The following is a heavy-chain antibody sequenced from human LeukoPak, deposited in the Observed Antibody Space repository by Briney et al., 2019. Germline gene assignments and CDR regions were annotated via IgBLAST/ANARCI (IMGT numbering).Heavy chain of an antibody. CDR3: ARVKFTKTDFDY. J-gene: IGHJ4*02. V-gene: IGHV4-38-2*02. Sequence: PSETLSLTCTVSGYSISSGYYWGWIRQPPGKGLEWIGSIYHSGSTYYNPSLKSRVTMSVDTSKNQFSLKLSSVTAADTAVYYCARVKFTKTDFDYWGQGTLVTVSS. D-gene: IGHD2-8*01. CDR2: IYHSGST. CDR1: GYSISSGYY.